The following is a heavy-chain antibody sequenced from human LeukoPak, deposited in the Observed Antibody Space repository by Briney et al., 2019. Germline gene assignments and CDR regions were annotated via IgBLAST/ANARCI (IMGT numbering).Heavy chain of an antibody. Sequence: SETLSLTCTVSGGSISSYYWSWIRQPPGKGLEWIGYIYYRGSTNYNPSLKSRVTISVDTSKNQFSLKLSSVTAADTAVYYCARTSYSYPLDYWGQGTLVTVSS. CDR1: GGSISSYY. D-gene: IGHD3-16*02. V-gene: IGHV4-59*01. J-gene: IGHJ4*02. CDR3: ARTSYSYPLDY. CDR2: IYYRGST.